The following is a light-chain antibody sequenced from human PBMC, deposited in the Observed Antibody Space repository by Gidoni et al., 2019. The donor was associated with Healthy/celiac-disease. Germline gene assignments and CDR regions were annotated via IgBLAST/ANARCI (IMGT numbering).Light chain of an antibody. J-gene: IGLJ2*01. CDR3: QSYDSSLSGSRV. CDR2: GNS. Sequence: QSVLTQPPSVSGAPWQRVTISCTGSSPNIGAGYDVHWYQQLPGTAPKLLIYGNSNRPSGVPDRFSGSKSGTSASLAITGLQAEDEADYYCQSYDSSLSGSRVFGGGTKLTVL. CDR1: SPNIGAGYD. V-gene: IGLV1-40*01.